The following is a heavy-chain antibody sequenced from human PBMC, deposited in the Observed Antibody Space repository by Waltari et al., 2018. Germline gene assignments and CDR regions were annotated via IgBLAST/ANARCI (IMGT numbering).Heavy chain of an antibody. CDR3: ARDLYYGSGIGYYFDY. Sequence: EVQLVESGGGLVQPGGSLRLSCAASGFTFSSYSMNWVRQAPGKGLEWVSYISSRSSTIYYADSVKGRFTISRDNAKNSLYLQMNSLRAEDTAVYYCARDLYYGSGIGYYFDYWGQGTLVTVSS. CDR2: ISSRSSTI. D-gene: IGHD3-10*01. CDR1: GFTFSSYS. J-gene: IGHJ4*02. V-gene: IGHV3-48*01.